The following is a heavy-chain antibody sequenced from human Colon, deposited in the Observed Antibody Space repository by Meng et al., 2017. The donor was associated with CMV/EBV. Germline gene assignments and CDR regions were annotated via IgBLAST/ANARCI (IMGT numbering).Heavy chain of an antibody. CDR2: LDTTSTYI. CDR1: GFTFTSYS. CDR3: ARGGVTTGGYDY. J-gene: IGHJ4*02. D-gene: IGHD6-25*01. Sequence: EVHLVESGGGLVNPGGSLGLSCAASGFTFTSYSMNWVRQAPGKGLEWVSSLDTTSTYIYYADSVKGRFTISRDNAKNSLYLQMNSLRADDTAIYYCARGGVTTGGYDYWGQGTLVTVSS. V-gene: IGHV3-21*01.